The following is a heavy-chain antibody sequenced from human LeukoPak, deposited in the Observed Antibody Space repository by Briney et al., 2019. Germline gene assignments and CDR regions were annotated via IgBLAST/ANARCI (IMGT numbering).Heavy chain of an antibody. V-gene: IGHV4-59*01. CDR1: GGSISSYY. CDR2: ISYSGST. CDR3: ARDRHWTNDWVFDY. J-gene: IGHJ4*02. Sequence: SETLSLTSTVSGGSISSYYWSWIRQPPGKGLEWIGYISYSGSTDYNPSLKSRVTISGDTSKNQFSLKLRSVTAADTAVYYCARDRHWTNDWVFDYWGQGTLVTVSS. D-gene: IGHD1/OR15-1a*01.